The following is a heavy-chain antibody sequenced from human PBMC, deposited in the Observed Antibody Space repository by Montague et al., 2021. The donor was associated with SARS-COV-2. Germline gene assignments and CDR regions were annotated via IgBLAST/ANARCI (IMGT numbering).Heavy chain of an antibody. CDR1: GVSISNYH. CDR2: IHYNGHK. J-gene: IGHJ6*02. Sequence: SETLSLTCNVSGVSISNYHWSWIRQPPGKGLEFIGYIHYNGHKNYTPSLQSRVTMSVDTSKNQVSLKLTSVTAADTAVYYCARHDNSGTYPMDVWGQGTTVTVSS. D-gene: IGHD3-10*01. V-gene: IGHV4-59*08. CDR3: ARHDNSGTYPMDV.